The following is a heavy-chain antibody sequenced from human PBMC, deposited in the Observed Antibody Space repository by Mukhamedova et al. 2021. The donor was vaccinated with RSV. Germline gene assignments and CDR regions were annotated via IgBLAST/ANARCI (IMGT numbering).Heavy chain of an antibody. V-gene: IGHV3-64D*06. Sequence: EYVSAISSNGGSTYYADSVKGRFTISRDNSKNTLYLQMSSLRAEDTAVYYCVKDQENSSSSPARYYYMDVWGKGTTVTVSS. CDR3: VKDQENSSSSPARYYYMDV. D-gene: IGHD6-6*01. CDR2: ISSNGGST. J-gene: IGHJ6*03.